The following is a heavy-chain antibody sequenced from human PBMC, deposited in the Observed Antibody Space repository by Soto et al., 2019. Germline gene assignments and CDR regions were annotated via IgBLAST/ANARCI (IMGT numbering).Heavy chain of an antibody. CDR1: GFTFSSYG. CDR2: ISYDGSNK. V-gene: IGHV3-30*18. CDR3: AKDSGDSGYDLNWFDP. Sequence: QVQLVESEGGVVQPGRSLRLSCAASGFTFSSYGMHWVRQAPGKGLEWVAVISYDGSNKYYADSVKGRFTISRDNSKNTLYLQMNSLRAEDTAVYYCAKDSGDSGYDLNWFDPWGQGTLVTVSS. D-gene: IGHD5-12*01. J-gene: IGHJ5*02.